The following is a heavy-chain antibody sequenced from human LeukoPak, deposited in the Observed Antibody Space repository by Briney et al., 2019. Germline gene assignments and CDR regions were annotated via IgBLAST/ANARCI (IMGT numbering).Heavy chain of an antibody. CDR3: ARSSSWPYYFDY. J-gene: IGHJ4*02. Sequence: GGSLRLSCAVSGFTVSSNYMSWVRQAPGKGLEWVSVIYSGGTTYYADSVRGRFTISRDNSKNTLYLQMNSLRAEDTAVYYCARSSSWPYYFDYWGQGTLVTVSS. D-gene: IGHD6-13*01. CDR1: GFTVSSNY. V-gene: IGHV3-66*01. CDR2: IYSGGTT.